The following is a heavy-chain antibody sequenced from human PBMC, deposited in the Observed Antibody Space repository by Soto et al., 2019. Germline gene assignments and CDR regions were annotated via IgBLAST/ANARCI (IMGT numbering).Heavy chain of an antibody. CDR3: SRVAGATLADY. J-gene: IGHJ4*02. CDR2: ISRSSSTI. Sequence: EVQLVESGGGLVQPGGSLRLSCAASGFTFSSYSMNWVRQAPGKGLEWVSYISRSSSTIYYADSVKGRFTISRDNAKNALYLQRNSLRGEDTAVYYCSRVAGATLADYWGQGTLVTVSS. CDR1: GFTFSSYS. D-gene: IGHD1-26*01. V-gene: IGHV3-48*01.